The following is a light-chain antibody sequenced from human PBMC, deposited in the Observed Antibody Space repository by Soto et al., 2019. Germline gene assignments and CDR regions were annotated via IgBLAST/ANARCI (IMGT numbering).Light chain of an antibody. CDR2: DVS. CDR3: SSYIGITSYKSSGTHWV. CDR1: SSDVGGYDY. Sequence: QSALTQPASVSGSPGQSITISCTGTSSDVGGYDYVSWYQQHPGKAPKLMIYDVSDRPSGVSNRFSGSKSGNTASLTISGLQAEDEADYYGSSYIGITSYKSSGTHWVFGGGTKLTVL. J-gene: IGLJ3*02. V-gene: IGLV2-14*01.